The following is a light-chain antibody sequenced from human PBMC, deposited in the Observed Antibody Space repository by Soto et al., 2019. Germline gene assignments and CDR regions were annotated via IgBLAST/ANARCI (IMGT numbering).Light chain of an antibody. V-gene: IGLV2-14*03. Sequence: QSALTQPASVSXSPGQSITISCTGTSSDVGGSNFVSWYQQHPGKPPKLIIYDVANRPSGVSNRFSGSKSGSTASLIISRLQTEDEADYYCVSYTSSTTYVFGTGTKLTVL. CDR3: VSYTSSTTYV. CDR1: SSDVGGSNF. J-gene: IGLJ1*01. CDR2: DVA.